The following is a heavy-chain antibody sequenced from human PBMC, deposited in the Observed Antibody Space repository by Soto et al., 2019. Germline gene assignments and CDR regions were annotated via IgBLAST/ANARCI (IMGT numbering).Heavy chain of an antibody. Sequence: QVRLVHSETEVKKPGASVNVSCKASGYTFTSYTISWVRQAPGQGLEWMGWISANNGNTEFAQKFQDRLTMIADTTTSTAYLELRNLGPDDTAVYYCARSLPWFDPWGQGTLVAVSS. J-gene: IGHJ5*02. CDR1: GYTFTSYT. CDR2: ISANNGNT. V-gene: IGHV1-18*01. CDR3: ARSLPWFDP.